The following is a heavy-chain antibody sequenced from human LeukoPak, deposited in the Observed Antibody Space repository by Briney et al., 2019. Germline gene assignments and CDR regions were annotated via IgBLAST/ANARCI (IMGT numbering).Heavy chain of an antibody. CDR2: IYESGST. V-gene: IGHV4-4*02. J-gene: IGHJ3*02. Sequence: SGTLSLTCAVSGGSISSTNWWSWVRQPPGKGLEWIGEIYESGSTNYNPSLKSRVTISVDKSKNQFSLKLSSVTAADTAVYYCARRPVDIVATTGGAFDIWGQGTMVTVSS. CDR3: ARRPVDIVATTGGAFDI. CDR1: GGSISSTNW. D-gene: IGHD5-12*01.